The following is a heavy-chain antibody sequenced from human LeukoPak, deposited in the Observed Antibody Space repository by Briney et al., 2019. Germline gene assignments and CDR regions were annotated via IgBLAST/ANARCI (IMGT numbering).Heavy chain of an antibody. D-gene: IGHD3-22*01. CDR2: IYYSGST. V-gene: IGHV4-39*01. Sequence: SETLSLTCTVSGGSISSSIYYWGWIRQSPGKGLEWIGSIYYSGSTYYNPSLKSRVTISVDTSKNQFSLKLSSVTAADTAVYYCARPNYYYDSSGYSNWFDPWGQGTLVTVSS. J-gene: IGHJ5*02. CDR1: GGSISSSIYY. CDR3: ARPNYYYDSSGYSNWFDP.